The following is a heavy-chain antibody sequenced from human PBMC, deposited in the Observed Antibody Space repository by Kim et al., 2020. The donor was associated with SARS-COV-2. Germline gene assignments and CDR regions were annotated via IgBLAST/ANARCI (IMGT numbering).Heavy chain of an antibody. Sequence: GESLKISCKGSGYSFTSYWIGWVRQMPGKGLGWMGIIYPGDSDTRYSPSFQGQVTISADKSISTAYLQWSSLKASDTAMYYCARRALSSSSYYYFDYWGQGTLVTVSS. CDR2: IYPGDSDT. CDR1: GYSFTSYW. D-gene: IGHD6-6*01. CDR3: ARRALSSSSYYYFDY. J-gene: IGHJ4*02. V-gene: IGHV5-51*01.